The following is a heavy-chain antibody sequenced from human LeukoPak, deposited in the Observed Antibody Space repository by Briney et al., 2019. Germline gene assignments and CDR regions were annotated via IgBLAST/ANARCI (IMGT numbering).Heavy chain of an antibody. CDR2: MNPNSGNT. Sequence: GASVKVSCKASGYTFTSYDINWVRQATGQGFEWMGWMNPNSGNTGYAQKFQGRVTMTRNTSISTAYMELSSLRSEDTAVYYCARVSLSDFWSGYIYYYYGMDVWGQGTTVTVSS. CDR1: GYTFTSYD. V-gene: IGHV1-8*01. D-gene: IGHD3-3*01. CDR3: ARVSLSDFWSGYIYYYYGMDV. J-gene: IGHJ6*02.